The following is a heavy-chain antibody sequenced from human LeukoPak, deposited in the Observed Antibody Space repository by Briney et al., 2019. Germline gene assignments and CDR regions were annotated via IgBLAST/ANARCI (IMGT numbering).Heavy chain of an antibody. CDR2: ISYDGSNK. Sequence: GRSLRLSCAASGFTFSSYGMHWVRQAPGKGLEWVAVISYDGSNKYYADSVKGRFTISRDNSKNTLYLQMNSLRAEDTAVCYCAKEDTYDFWSGYYHLDYWGQGTLVTVSS. D-gene: IGHD3-3*01. J-gene: IGHJ4*02. CDR3: AKEDTYDFWSGYYHLDY. V-gene: IGHV3-30*18. CDR1: GFTFSSYG.